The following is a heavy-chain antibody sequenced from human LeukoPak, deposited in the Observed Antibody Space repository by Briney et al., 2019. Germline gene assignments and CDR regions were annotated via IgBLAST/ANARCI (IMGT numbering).Heavy chain of an antibody. CDR2: IIPILGIA. J-gene: IGHJ6*02. CDR1: GYTFTSYD. Sequence: GASVKVSCKASGYTFTSYDINWVRQATGQGLEWMGRIIPILGIANYAQKFQGRVTITADKSTSTAYMELSSLRSEDTAVYYCARGNDIVVVVAATDYYYYGMDVWGQGTTVTVSS. CDR3: ARGNDIVVVVAATDYYYYGMDV. V-gene: IGHV1-69*04. D-gene: IGHD2-15*01.